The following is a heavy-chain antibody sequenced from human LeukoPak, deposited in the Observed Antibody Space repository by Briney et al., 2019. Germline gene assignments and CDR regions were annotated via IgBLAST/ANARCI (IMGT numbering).Heavy chain of an antibody. J-gene: IGHJ6*03. V-gene: IGHV1-8*01. Sequence: EASVKVSCKASGYTFTSYDINWVRQATGQGLEWMGWMNPNSGNTGYAQKFQGRVTMTRNTSISTAYMGLSSLRSEDTAVYYCARVHSSTPYYYYYMDVSGKGTTVTVSS. CDR3: ARVHSSTPYYYYYMDV. CDR1: GYTFTSYD. D-gene: IGHD6-19*01. CDR2: MNPNSGNT.